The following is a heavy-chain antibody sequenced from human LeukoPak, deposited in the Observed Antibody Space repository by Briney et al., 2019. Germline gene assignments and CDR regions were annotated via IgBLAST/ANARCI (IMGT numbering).Heavy chain of an antibody. Sequence: XVKVSCKASGGTFSSYAISWVRQAPGQGVEWMGRIIPIFGTANYAQKFQGRVTINTDEYKSTAYMEVSSLRSEDTAVYYCARELVTAIHFYFDYWGQGTLVTVSS. V-gene: IGHV1-69*05. D-gene: IGHD2-21*02. CDR3: ARELVTAIHFYFDY. CDR2: IIPIFGTA. J-gene: IGHJ4*02. CDR1: GGTFSSYA.